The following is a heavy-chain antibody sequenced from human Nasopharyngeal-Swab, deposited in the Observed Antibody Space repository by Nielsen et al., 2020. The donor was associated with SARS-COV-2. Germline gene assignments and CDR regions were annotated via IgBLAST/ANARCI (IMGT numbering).Heavy chain of an antibody. CDR2: IYSGGST. V-gene: IGHV3-66*01. J-gene: IGHJ4*02. Sequence: GESLKISCAASGFTVSSNYMSWVRQAPGKGLEWVSVIYSGGSTYYADSVRGRFTISRDNSKNTLYLQMNSLRAEDTAVYYCARGCYDSIRWGQGTLVTVSS. D-gene: IGHD3-22*01. CDR1: GFTVSSNY. CDR3: ARGCYDSIR.